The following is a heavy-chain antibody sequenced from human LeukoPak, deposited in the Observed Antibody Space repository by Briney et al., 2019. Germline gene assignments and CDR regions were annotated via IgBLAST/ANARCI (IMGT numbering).Heavy chain of an antibody. CDR1: GFTFSNYS. J-gene: IGHJ4*02. Sequence: GGSLRLSCAASGFTFSNYSMNWVRQAPGMGLEWVSYISRSSSTIYYADSVKGRFTISRDNGKNSLYLQMNSLRAEDTAVYYCARSLDYHAGRHFDYWGQGTLVTVSS. CDR3: ARSLDYHAGRHFDY. D-gene: IGHD3-16*01. V-gene: IGHV3-48*01. CDR2: ISRSSSTI.